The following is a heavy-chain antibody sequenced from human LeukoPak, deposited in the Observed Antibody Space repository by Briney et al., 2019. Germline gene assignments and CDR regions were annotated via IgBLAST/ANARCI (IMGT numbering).Heavy chain of an antibody. J-gene: IGHJ5*02. CDR3: AKDRHAPGRYCSSTSCLPFDP. CDR2: ISGSGGST. Sequence: PGGSLRLSCAASGFTFSSYGMSWVRQAPGKGLEWVSAISGSGGSTYYADSVKGRFTTSRDNSEKKLYLQMNSLRAEDTAVYYCAKDRHAPGRYCSSTSCLPFDPWGQGTLVTVSS. CDR1: GFTFSSYG. V-gene: IGHV3-23*01. D-gene: IGHD2-2*01.